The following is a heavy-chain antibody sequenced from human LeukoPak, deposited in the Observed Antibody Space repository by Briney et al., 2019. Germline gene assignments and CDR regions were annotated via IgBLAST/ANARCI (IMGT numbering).Heavy chain of an antibody. CDR1: GFTFEDYA. J-gene: IGHJ4*02. CDR3: AKVRPSSSWYDGFDY. V-gene: IGHV3-9*01. CDR2: ISRNSGSI. Sequence: GGSLRLSCAASGFTFEDYAMHWVRHAPGKGLEGCSGISRNSGSIDYADSVKGRFTISRDHAKNSLYLQMHSLRAEDTALYYCAKVRPSSSWYDGFDYWGQGTLVTVSS. D-gene: IGHD6-13*01.